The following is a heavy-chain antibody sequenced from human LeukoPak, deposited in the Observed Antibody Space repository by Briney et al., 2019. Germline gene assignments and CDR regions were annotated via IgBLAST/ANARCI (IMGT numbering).Heavy chain of an antibody. CDR1: GGSISSGGYY. CDR2: IYYSGST. CDR3: ARGRIAVAGTTFDY. D-gene: IGHD6-19*01. J-gene: IGHJ4*02. V-gene: IGHV4-31*03. Sequence: SETLSLTCTVSGGSISSGGYYWSWLRQHPGKGLEWIGYIYYSGSTYYNPSLKSRVTISVDTSKNQFSLKLSSVTAADTAVYYCARGRIAVAGTTFDYWGQGTLVTVSS.